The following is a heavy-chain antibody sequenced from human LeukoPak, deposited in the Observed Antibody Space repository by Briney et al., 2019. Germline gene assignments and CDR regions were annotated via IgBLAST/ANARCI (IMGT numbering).Heavy chain of an antibody. V-gene: IGHV4-59*12. Sequence: SETLSLTCAVYGGSFSGYYWSWIRQPPGKGLEWIGYIYYSGSTNYNPSLKSRVTISVDTSKNQFSLKLSSVTAADTAVYYCARGSVVGATHPANFDYWGQGTLVTVSS. D-gene: IGHD1-26*01. CDR2: IYYSGST. CDR1: GGSFSGYY. CDR3: ARGSVVGATHPANFDY. J-gene: IGHJ4*02.